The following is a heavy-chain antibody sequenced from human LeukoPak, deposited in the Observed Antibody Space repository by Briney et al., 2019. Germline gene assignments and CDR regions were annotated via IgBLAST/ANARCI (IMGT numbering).Heavy chain of an antibody. Sequence: SVKVSCKASGGTFSSYAISWVRQAPGQGLEWMGGIIPIFGTANYAQKFQGRVMITTDESTSTAYMELSSLRSEDTAVYYCARAAYYGSGSYPDYWGQGTLVTVSS. CDR2: IIPIFGTA. D-gene: IGHD3-10*01. CDR3: ARAAYYGSGSYPDY. CDR1: GGTFSSYA. V-gene: IGHV1-69*05. J-gene: IGHJ4*02.